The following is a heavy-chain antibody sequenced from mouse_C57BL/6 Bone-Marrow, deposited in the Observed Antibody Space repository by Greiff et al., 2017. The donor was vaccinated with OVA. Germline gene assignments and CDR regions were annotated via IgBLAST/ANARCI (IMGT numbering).Heavy chain of an antibody. Sequence: QVQLQQPGAELVKPGASVKLSCKASGYTFTSYWMHWVKQRPGQGLEWIGMIYPNSGSTNYNEKFKSKATLTVDKSSSTAYMQLSSLTSEDSAVYYCAPYGSSYEDYWGQGTTLTVSS. D-gene: IGHD1-1*01. CDR2: IYPNSGST. CDR1: GYTFTSYW. CDR3: APYGSSYEDY. V-gene: IGHV1-64*01. J-gene: IGHJ2*01.